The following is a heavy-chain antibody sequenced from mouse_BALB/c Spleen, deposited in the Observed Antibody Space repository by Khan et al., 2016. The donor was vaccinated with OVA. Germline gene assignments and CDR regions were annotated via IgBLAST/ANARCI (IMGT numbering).Heavy chain of an antibody. J-gene: IGHJ4*01. CDR1: GFAFGSYD. Sequence: EVELVESGGGLVKPGGSLKLSCAASGFAFGSYDMSWVRQTPEKRLEWVAYISSGGGSTYYLGTVKGRFTLSRDNSKNTLYLQMSSLKSEDTAIYYCARHEDYERYAMDYWGQGTSVTVSS. D-gene: IGHD2-4*01. V-gene: IGHV5-12-1*01. CDR3: ARHEDYERYAMDY. CDR2: ISSGGGST.